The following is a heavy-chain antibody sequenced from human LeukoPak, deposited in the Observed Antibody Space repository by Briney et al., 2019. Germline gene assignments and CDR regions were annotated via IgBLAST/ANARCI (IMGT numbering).Heavy chain of an antibody. J-gene: IGHJ4*02. CDR1: GFTFGSYA. D-gene: IGHD2-21*01. V-gene: IGHV3-23*01. CDR3: AKDRRYCGGDCYSRSFDY. CDR2: ISGSGGST. Sequence: GGSLRLSCAASGFTFGSYAMSWVRQAPGKGLEWVSAISGSGGSTYYADSVKGRFTISRDNSKNTLYLQMNSLRAEDTAVYYCAKDRRYCGGDCYSRSFDYWGQGTLVTVSS.